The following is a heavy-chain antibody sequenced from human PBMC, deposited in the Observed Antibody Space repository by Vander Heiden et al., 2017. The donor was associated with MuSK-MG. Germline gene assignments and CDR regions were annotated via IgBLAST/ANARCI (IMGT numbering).Heavy chain of an antibody. Sequence: QVQLVQSGAGVKKHGASVKVSCKASGYTFAGYYMHWVRQAPGQGLEWMGWINTKSDGKNEAQKYQGRVTMSRDTSSRPAYMASSRISYDSTGVYCWGMTRRGILTAGDWGQGTLVTVSS. CDR3: GMTRRGILTAGD. CDR2: INTKSDGK. D-gene: IGHD1-26*01. V-gene: IGHV1-2*02. CDR1: GYTFAGYY. J-gene: IGHJ4*02.